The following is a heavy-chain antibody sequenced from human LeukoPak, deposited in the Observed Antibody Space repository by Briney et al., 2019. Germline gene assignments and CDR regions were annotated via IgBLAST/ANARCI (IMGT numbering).Heavy chain of an antibody. J-gene: IGHJ4*02. Sequence: XVSCKASGYTFTXXYMHWVRQAPGQGLEWMGWINPNSGGTNYAQKFQGWVTMTRDTSISTVYMELSSLRSEDTAVYYCARTAGRTFDYWGQGTLVTVSS. CDR1: GYTFTXXY. D-gene: IGHD6-6*01. CDR2: INPNSGGT. V-gene: IGHV1-2*04. CDR3: ARTAGRTFDY.